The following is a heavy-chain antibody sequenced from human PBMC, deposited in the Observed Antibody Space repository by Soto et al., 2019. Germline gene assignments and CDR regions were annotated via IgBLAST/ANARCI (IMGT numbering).Heavy chain of an antibody. J-gene: IGHJ4*02. Sequence: GESLKISCKAIGYTFTNYWIGWVRQTPGKGLEWMGIIFPGDSDTRYNPSFEGQVTVSADESISTAYLQWKTLKASETALYYCVRPNFGALTHFDFWDQATLVTVSS. CDR3: VRPNFGALTHFDF. CDR2: IFPGDSDT. CDR1: GYTFTNYW. D-gene: IGHD3-16*01. V-gene: IGHV5-51*01.